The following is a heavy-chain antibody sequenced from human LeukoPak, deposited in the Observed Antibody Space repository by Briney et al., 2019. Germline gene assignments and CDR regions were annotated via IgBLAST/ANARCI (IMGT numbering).Heavy chain of an antibody. Sequence: PGGSLRLSCAASGFTFSSYAMSWVRQAPGRGLDWVSAISGICGSTYIADSVTGRFPISRDNSKNTLYLQMNSLRAEDTAVYYCARYSYYYGSGSGFDYWGQGTLVTVSS. V-gene: IGHV3-23*01. J-gene: IGHJ4*02. CDR1: GFTFSSYA. CDR3: ARYSYYYGSGSGFDY. D-gene: IGHD3-10*01. CDR2: ISGICGST.